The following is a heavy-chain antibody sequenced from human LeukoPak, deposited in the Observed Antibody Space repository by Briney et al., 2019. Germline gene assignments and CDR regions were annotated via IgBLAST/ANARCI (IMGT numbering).Heavy chain of an antibody. CDR2: IYYSGST. J-gene: IGHJ5*02. Sequence: KPSETLSLTCTVSGGSISSYYWSWIRQPPGKGLEWIGYIYYSGSTNYNPSLKSRVTISVDTSKNQFSLKLSSVTAADTAVYYCARDAVAYCGGGCRRHNWFDPWGQGTLVTVSS. V-gene: IGHV4-59*01. D-gene: IGHD2-21*02. CDR1: GGSISSYY. CDR3: ARDAVAYCGGGCRRHNWFDP.